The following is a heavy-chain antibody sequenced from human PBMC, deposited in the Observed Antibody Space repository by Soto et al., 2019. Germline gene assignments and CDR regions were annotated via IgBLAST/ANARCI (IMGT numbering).Heavy chain of an antibody. CDR3: ARGSRYCSGGSCYGHWFDP. Sequence: QVQLVQSGAEVKKPGASVKVSCKASGYTFTSYDINWVRQATGKGLEWMGGMNPKRGNTGYAKKFQGRVTMTRNTSISTAYMELSSLRSEDTAVYYCARGSRYCSGGSCYGHWFDPWGQGTLVTVSS. V-gene: IGHV1-8*01. D-gene: IGHD2-15*01. CDR1: GYTFTSYD. J-gene: IGHJ5*02. CDR2: MNPKRGNT.